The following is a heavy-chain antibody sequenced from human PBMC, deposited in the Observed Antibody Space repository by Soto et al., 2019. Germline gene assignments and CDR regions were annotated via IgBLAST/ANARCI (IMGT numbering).Heavy chain of an antibody. D-gene: IGHD3-16*01. CDR3: AREKSYGSFWYFDL. CDR2: ITASNGNT. CDR1: GFSFSTYG. V-gene: IGHV1-18*04. Sequence: QLQLVQSGAEVKTPGASVRVSCKAAGFSFSTYGITWVRQAPGRGLEWMGWITASNGNTRYGQNLQGRLTMTIDTSTNTAYINLWRLSSDDTAMYYCAREKSYGSFWYFDLWGRGTLITVSS. J-gene: IGHJ2*01.